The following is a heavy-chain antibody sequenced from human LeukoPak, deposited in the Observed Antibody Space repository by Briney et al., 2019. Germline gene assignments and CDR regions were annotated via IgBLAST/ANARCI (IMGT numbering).Heavy chain of an antibody. CDR1: GFTFSSYE. CDR2: ISSSGSTI. D-gene: IGHD6-19*01. Sequence: GGSLRLSCAASGFTFSSYEMNWVRQAPGEGLEWVSYISSSGSTIYYADSVKGRSTISRDNAKNSLYLQMNSLRAEDTAVYYCARDLLAVAGKNYWGQGTLVTVSS. J-gene: IGHJ4*02. V-gene: IGHV3-48*03. CDR3: ARDLLAVAGKNY.